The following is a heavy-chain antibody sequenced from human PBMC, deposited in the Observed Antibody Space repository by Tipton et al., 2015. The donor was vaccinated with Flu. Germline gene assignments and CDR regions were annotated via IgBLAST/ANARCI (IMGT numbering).Heavy chain of an antibody. J-gene: IGHJ4*02. CDR2: IYHSGST. CDR3: ARASGYTSSWRFDY. Sequence: TLSLTCAVSGYSINNTQFWGWIRQPPGKDLEWIGNIYHSGSTYSNPSLKSRVTISVDTSKNQISLKVISVTAADTAIYYCARASGYTSSWRFDYWGRGSLVTVSS. D-gene: IGHD6-13*01. V-gene: IGHV4-38-2*01. CDR1: GYSINNTQF.